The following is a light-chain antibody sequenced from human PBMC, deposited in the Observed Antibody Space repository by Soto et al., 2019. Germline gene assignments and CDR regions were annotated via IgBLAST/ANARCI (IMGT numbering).Light chain of an antibody. CDR3: QSYDSSLSGFV. CDR2: GSY. J-gene: IGLJ1*01. V-gene: IGLV1-40*01. Sequence: QSVLTQPPSVSGAPGQRVTISCTGSSSNIGAGYDVHWYQQLPGTAPKLLIYGSYNRPSGVPDRFSGSKSGTSISLAITGLQAEDEADYYCQSYDSSLSGFVFGTGTKVTVL. CDR1: SSNIGAGYD.